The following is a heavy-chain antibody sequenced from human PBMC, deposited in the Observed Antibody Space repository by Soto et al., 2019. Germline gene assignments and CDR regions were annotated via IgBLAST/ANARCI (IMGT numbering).Heavy chain of an antibody. D-gene: IGHD6-19*01. J-gene: IGHJ5*02. CDR3: ARRGDSSGWYKSSWFDP. CDR1: GGSISSSSYY. Sequence: QLQLQESGPGLVKPSETLSLTCTVSGGSISSSSYYWGWIRQPPGKGLEWIGSIYYSGSTYYNPSLKSRVTISVDTSKNQFSLKLSSVTAADTAVYYCARRGDSSGWYKSSWFDPWGQGTLVTVSS. CDR2: IYYSGST. V-gene: IGHV4-39*01.